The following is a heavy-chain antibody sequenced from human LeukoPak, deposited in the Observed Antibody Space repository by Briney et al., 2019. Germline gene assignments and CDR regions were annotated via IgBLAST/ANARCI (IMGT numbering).Heavy chain of an antibody. Sequence: GGSLTLSCAASAFTFGSYWMSCVRPAPRKGREWVANVKGDGSENYYVDSVKGRFTISRDNAKNSLYLQMNSLRGDDTAVYYCVRDYLGIWGQGTMVTVSS. CDR2: VKGDGSEN. CDR1: AFTFGSYW. V-gene: IGHV3-7*03. CDR3: VRDYLGI. J-gene: IGHJ3*02.